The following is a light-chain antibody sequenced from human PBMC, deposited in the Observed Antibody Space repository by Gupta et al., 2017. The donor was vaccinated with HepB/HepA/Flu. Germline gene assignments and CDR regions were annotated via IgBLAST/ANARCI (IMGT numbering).Light chain of an antibody. V-gene: IGLV2-8*01. CDR1: SSDVGGYNY. Sequence: QSALTQPPSASGSPGQSVTISCTGTSSDVGGYNYVSWYQQHPGKAPNLMIYEVSKRPSGVPDRFSGSKSGTTAALTVSGLPAEEEADYYCSSYAASNNGDVVFGGGTKLTVL. CDR2: EVS. J-gene: IGLJ2*01. CDR3: SSYAASNNGDVV.